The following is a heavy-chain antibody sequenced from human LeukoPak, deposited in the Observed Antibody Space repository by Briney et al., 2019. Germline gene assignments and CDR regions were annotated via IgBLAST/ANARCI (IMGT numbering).Heavy chain of an antibody. CDR1: GGSISSSNW. CDR3: MGQKQLVRRYFDY. D-gene: IGHD6-6*01. CDR2: INHSGST. V-gene: IGHV4-4*02. Sequence: SETLSLTCAVSGGSISSSNWWSWVRQPPGKGLEWIGEINHSGSTNYNPSLKSRVTISVDTSKNQFSLKLSSVTAADTAVYYCMGQKQLVRRYFDYWGQGTLVTVSS. J-gene: IGHJ4*02.